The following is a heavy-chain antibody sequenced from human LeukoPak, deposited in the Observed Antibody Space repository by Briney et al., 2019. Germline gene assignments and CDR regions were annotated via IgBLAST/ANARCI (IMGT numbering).Heavy chain of an antibody. J-gene: IGHJ3*02. CDR2: VKYDGSEK. V-gene: IGHV3-7*01. Sequence: GGSLRLSCAASGFTFSNYYMTRVRQAPGKGLEWVAHVKYDGSEKNYVDSVKGRFTISRDNAKNALYLQMNSLRVEDMAVYYCARDGGWWRFDIRGQGTTVSVSS. CDR1: GFTFSNYY. D-gene: IGHD2-15*01. CDR3: ARDGGWWRFDI.